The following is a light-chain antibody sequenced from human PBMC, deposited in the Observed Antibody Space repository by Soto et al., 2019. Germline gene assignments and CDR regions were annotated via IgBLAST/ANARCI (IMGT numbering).Light chain of an antibody. CDR3: QQRSKWPLT. V-gene: IGKV3-11*01. Sequence: EIVLTQSPATLSLSPGERATLSCRASQSVSSYLAWYQQKPGQAPRLLIYDASNRATGIPARFSGSGSGTDFTLTISSLEPKDFAVYYCQQRSKWPLTFGGGTKVEIK. CDR2: DAS. CDR1: QSVSSY. J-gene: IGKJ4*01.